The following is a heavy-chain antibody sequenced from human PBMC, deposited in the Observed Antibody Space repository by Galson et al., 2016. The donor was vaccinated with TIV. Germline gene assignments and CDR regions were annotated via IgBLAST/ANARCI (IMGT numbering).Heavy chain of an antibody. CDR2: ISAGGGRT. D-gene: IGHD3-22*01. CDR1: GFTFSNFA. CDR3: AKMDSSGFDYVRRFDF. Sequence: SLRLSCAASGFTFSNFAMTWVRQAPGKGLEWVSRISAGGGRTDYADSVKGRYTISRDNPKNTLYLQMSSLRADDTAVYFCAKMDSSGFDYVRRFDFWGQGTLATVSS. J-gene: IGHJ4*02. V-gene: IGHV3-23*01.